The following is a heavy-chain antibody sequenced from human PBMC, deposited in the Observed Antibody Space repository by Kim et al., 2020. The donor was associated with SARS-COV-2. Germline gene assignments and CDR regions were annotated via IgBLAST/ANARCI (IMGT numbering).Heavy chain of an antibody. J-gene: IGHJ6*02. Sequence: SETLSLTCPVSGRSISSCSYYWGWIRQPPGKGLEWIGSIYFSRSTYYNPSLKSRVTLSVDTSKNQFSLKLSSVTAADTAVYYCASEPFITMIVVEQGYYYGMDVWGQGTTVTVSS. CDR3: ASEPFITMIVVEQGYYYGMDV. V-gene: IGHV4-39*01. D-gene: IGHD3-22*01. CDR2: IYFSRST. CDR1: GRSISSCSYY.